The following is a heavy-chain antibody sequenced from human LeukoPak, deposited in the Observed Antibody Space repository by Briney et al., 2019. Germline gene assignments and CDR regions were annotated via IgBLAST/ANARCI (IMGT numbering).Heavy chain of an antibody. J-gene: IGHJ4*02. D-gene: IGHD3-3*01. V-gene: IGHV4-59*01. CDR1: GGSISSYY. CDR2: IYYSGST. CDR3: ARAYYDFWSGQLFDY. Sequence: SETLSLTCTVSGGSISSYYWSWIRQPPGKGLEWIGYIYYSGSTNCNPSLKSRVTISVDTSKNQFSLKLSSVTAADTAVYYCARAYYDFWSGQLFDYWGQGTLVTVSS.